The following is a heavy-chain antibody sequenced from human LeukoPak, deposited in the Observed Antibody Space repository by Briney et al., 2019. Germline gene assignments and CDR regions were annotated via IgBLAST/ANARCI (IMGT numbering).Heavy chain of an antibody. Sequence: PGGSLRLSCAASGFTFSSYGMHWVRQAPGKGLEWVAVISYDGSNKYYADSVKGRFTISRDNSKNTLYLQMNSLRAEDTAVYYCAKDTYYYDSSGYHNWFDPWGQGTLVTVSS. D-gene: IGHD3-22*01. CDR1: GFTFSSYG. CDR3: AKDTYYYDSSGYHNWFDP. J-gene: IGHJ5*02. V-gene: IGHV3-30*18. CDR2: ISYDGSNK.